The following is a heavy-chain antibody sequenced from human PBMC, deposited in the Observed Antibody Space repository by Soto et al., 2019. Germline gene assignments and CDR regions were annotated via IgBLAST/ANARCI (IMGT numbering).Heavy chain of an antibody. J-gene: IGHJ6*02. D-gene: IGHD3-10*01. V-gene: IGHV3-9*01. Sequence: PGGSLRLSCAASGFSFDDYAMHWVRQAPGKGLEWVSGIDWNGGTTGYADSVKGRFTISRDNAKNSLYLQMNSLRDEDTALYYCAKDRGSGSYAANYYYYGMDVWGQGTTVTVSS. CDR1: GFSFDDYA. CDR2: IDWNGGTT. CDR3: AKDRGSGSYAANYYYYGMDV.